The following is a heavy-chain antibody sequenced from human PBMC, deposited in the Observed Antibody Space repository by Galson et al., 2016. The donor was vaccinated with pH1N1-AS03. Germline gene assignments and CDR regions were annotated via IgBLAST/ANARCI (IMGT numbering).Heavy chain of an antibody. CDR2: INWEGAST. J-gene: IGHJ5*02. Sequence: SLRLSCAASGFTFDDYAMHWVRQAPGKGLEWVSLINWEGASTYYADSVQGRFTVSRDNSMNSLYLQMNSLRAEDTALYYCAKAGRYSESNGYYSLTSWGQGTLVTVSS. CDR3: AKAGRYSESNGYYSLTS. V-gene: IGHV3-43D*03. CDR1: GFTFDDYA. D-gene: IGHD3-22*01.